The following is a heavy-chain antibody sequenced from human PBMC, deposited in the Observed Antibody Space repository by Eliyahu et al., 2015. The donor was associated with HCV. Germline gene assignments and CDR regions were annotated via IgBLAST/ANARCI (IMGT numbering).Heavy chain of an antibody. V-gene: IGHV3-23*01. CDR2: ISGSGGST. D-gene: IGHD3-10*01. CDR1: XFTFSSYA. J-gene: IGHJ4*02. CDR3: AKDPRIEGELFSYFDY. Sequence: EVQLLESGGGLVQPGGSLRLSCAASXFTFSSYAMSWVRQAPGXGLEWVSAISGSGGSTYYADSVKGRFTISRDNSKNTLYLQMNSLRAEDTAVYYCAKDPRIEGELFSYFDYWGQGTLVTVSS.